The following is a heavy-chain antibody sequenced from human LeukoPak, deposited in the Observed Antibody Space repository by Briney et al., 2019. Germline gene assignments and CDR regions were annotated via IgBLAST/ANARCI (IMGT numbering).Heavy chain of an antibody. CDR3: ARATYYYDSSGYYYRVDYFDY. CDR2: IYYSGST. V-gene: IGHV4-59*01. Sequence: SETLSLTCTVSGGSIGSYYWSWIRQPPGEGLEWIGYIYYSGSTNYNPSLKSRVTISVDTSKNQFSLKLSSVTAADTAVYYCARATYYYDSSGYYYRVDYFDYWGQGTLVTVSS. D-gene: IGHD3-22*01. CDR1: GGSIGSYY. J-gene: IGHJ4*02.